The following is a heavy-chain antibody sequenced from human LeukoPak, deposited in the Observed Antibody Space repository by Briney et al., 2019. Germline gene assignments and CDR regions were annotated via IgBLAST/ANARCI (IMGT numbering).Heavy chain of an antibody. CDR2: MNHNSGGT. D-gene: IGHD6-19*01. V-gene: IGHV1-2*02. J-gene: IGHJ3*02. Sequence: ASGRLSCTPSVSTFTLYYMHWVRQAPGQGLGWMGWMNHNSGGTNYAQKFQGRVSMTRDTSISTAYMELSRLRSDHTAVYYCARDLQWPDAFDIWRQGTMVTLPS. CDR1: VSTFTLYY. CDR3: ARDLQWPDAFDI.